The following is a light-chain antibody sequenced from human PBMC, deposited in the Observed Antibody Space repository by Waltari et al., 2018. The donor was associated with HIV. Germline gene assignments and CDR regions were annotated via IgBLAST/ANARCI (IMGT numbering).Light chain of an antibody. Sequence: EIVLTQSPGTLSLSPGERATLSCRASQSVSSSYLAWYQQKSGQPPRLLIYGASSRATGIPDRFSGSGSGTDFTLTISRLEPEDFAVYYCQQYGNSPYTFGQGTKLEIK. CDR1: QSVSSSY. CDR3: QQYGNSPYT. J-gene: IGKJ2*01. CDR2: GAS. V-gene: IGKV3-20*01.